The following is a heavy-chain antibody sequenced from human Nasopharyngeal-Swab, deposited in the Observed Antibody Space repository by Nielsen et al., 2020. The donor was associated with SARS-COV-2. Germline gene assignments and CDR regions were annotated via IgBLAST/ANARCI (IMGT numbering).Heavy chain of an antibody. CDR2: IWYDGSNK. J-gene: IGHJ6*02. CDR3: ARELQWLVLYYYYGMDV. V-gene: IGHV3-33*01. CDR1: GFTFSSYG. Sequence: GESLKISCAASGFTFSSYGMHWVRQAPGKVLEWVAVIWYDGSNKYYADSVKGRFTISRDNSKNTLYLQMNSLRAEDTAVYYCARELQWLVLYYYYGMDVWGQGTTVTVSS. D-gene: IGHD6-19*01.